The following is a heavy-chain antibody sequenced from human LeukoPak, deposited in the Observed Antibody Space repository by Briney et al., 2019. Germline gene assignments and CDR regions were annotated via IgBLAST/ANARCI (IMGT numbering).Heavy chain of an antibody. V-gene: IGHV3-7*01. CDR2: INKDGSEK. CDR1: GMNNYW. J-gene: IGHJ4*02. Sequence: PGESLRLSCIGSGMNNYWMTWVRQAPGKGLQSLAKINKDGSEKYYLDSVKGRITISRDNMKNSVFLEINSLRAEDTGIYYCATDLNWVSHWGQGTLVTVSS. D-gene: IGHD3-16*01. CDR3: ATDLNWVSH.